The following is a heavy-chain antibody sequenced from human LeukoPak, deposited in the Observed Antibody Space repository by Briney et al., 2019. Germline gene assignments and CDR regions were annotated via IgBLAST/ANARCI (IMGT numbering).Heavy chain of an antibody. J-gene: IGHJ4*02. CDR3: AKDQWLVPGDY. V-gene: IGHV3-30*02. CDR1: GFTFSSYG. D-gene: IGHD6-19*01. CDR2: IWYDGSNK. Sequence: GGSLRLSCAASGFTFSSYGMHWVRQAPGKGLEWVAVIWYDGSNKYYADSVKGRFTISRDNSKNTLYLQMNSLRAEDTAVYYCAKDQWLVPGDYWGQGTLVTVSS.